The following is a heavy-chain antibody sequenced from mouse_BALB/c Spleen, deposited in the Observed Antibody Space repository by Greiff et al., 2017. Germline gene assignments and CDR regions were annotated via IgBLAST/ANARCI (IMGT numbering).Heavy chain of an antibody. V-gene: IGHV3-8*02. CDR1: GDSITSGY. J-gene: IGHJ3*01. Sequence: EVKVEESGPSLVKPSQTLSLTCSVTGDSITSGYWNWIRKFPGNKLEYMGYISYSGSTYYNPSLKSRISITRDTSKNQYYLQLNSVTTEDTATYYCARGDYEGFAYWGQGTLVTVSA. CDR3: ARGDYEGFAY. D-gene: IGHD2-4*01. CDR2: ISYSGST.